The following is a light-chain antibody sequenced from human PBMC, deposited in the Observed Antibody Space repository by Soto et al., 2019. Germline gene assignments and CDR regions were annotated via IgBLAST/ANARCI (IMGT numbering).Light chain of an antibody. CDR1: QSISSY. CDR2: GAT. J-gene: IGKJ5*01. CDR3: QQYDNSPIT. Sequence: DMVMTQSPATLSVSPGERATLSCRAGQSISSYLNWYQQKPGKAPKLLIYGATTLQSGVPSRFSGTGSETDFTLTISRLEPEDFAVYYCQQYDNSPITFGQGTRLENK. V-gene: IGKV1-39*01.